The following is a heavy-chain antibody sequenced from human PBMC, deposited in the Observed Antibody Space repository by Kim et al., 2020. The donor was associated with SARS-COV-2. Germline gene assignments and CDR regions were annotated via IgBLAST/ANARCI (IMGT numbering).Heavy chain of an antibody. V-gene: IGHV4-59*01. D-gene: IGHD3-16*01. CDR3: ATQGDQLLQFDY. Sequence: SYNPSLKSRATISVDASKNQFSLNLKSVTAADAAVYYCATQGDQLLQFDYWGQGILVTVSS. J-gene: IGHJ4*02.